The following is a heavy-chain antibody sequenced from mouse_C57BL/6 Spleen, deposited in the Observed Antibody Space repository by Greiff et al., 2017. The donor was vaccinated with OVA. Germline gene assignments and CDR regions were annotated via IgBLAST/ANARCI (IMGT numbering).Heavy chain of an antibody. Sequence: VMLVESGPGLVAPSQSLSITCTVSGFSLTSYGVDWVRQSPGKGLEWLGVIWGVGSTNYNSALKSRLSISKDNSKSQVFLKMNSLQTDDTAMYYCASVSNYDAMDYWGQGTSVTVSS. V-gene: IGHV2-6*01. J-gene: IGHJ4*01. CDR2: IWGVGST. D-gene: IGHD2-5*01. CDR1: GFSLTSYG. CDR3: ASVSNYDAMDY.